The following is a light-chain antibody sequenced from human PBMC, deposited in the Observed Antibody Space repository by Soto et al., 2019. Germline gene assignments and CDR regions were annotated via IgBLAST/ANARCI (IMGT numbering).Light chain of an antibody. CDR2: DAS. Sequence: EIVLTQSPATLSLSPGERATLSCRASQSVSSYLAWYQQKPGQAPRLLIYDASNRATGIPARFSGSGSGTDFTLTISSLEPEEFAVYYCQQRSNSPPEGLTFGGGTTVEIK. CDR3: QQRSNSPPEGLT. CDR1: QSVSSY. V-gene: IGKV3-11*01. J-gene: IGKJ4*01.